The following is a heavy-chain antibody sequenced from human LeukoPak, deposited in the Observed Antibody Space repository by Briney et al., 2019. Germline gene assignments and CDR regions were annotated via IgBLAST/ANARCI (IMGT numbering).Heavy chain of an antibody. V-gene: IGHV1-2*02. CDR2: INPNSGDT. CDR1: GYTFTGYY. J-gene: IGHJ5*02. Sequence: ASETVSCKASGYTFTGYYMHWVRQAPGQGLEWMGWINPNSGDTNYAQDFHGRVTMTRDTSIRTAYMELSRLRSDDTAVYYCARAGDSGNLAWGQGTLVTVSS. D-gene: IGHD1-26*01. CDR3: ARAGDSGNLA.